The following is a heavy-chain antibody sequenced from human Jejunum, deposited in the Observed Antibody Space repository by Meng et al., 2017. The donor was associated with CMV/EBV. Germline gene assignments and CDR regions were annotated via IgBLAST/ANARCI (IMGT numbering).Heavy chain of an antibody. D-gene: IGHD6-13*01. CDR2: INPKTGGT. CDR1: GYSFSDYY. Sequence: KVSCKASGYSFSDYYMNWVRQAPGQGLEWMGWINPKTGGTDYAQKFQGRVTLTRDTSITTVYMELSNLKSDDSAVYYCSSALGDYWGQGTLVTVSS. J-gene: IGHJ4*02. V-gene: IGHV1-2*02. CDR3: SSALGDY.